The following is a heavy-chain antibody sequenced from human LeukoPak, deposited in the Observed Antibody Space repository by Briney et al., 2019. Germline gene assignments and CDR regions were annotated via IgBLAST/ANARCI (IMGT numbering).Heavy chain of an antibody. J-gene: IGHJ4*02. CDR1: GGTFISYA. D-gene: IGHD6-13*01. CDR3: ARSSIIAAAGPYYFDY. V-gene: IGHV1-69*06. Sequence: GASVTVSFKASGGTFISYAISWVRQAPGQGLEWMGGIISIFGTANYAQKFQGRVTITADKSTSTAYMELSSLRSEDTAVYYCARSSIIAAAGPYYFDYWGQGTLVTVSS. CDR2: IISIFGTA.